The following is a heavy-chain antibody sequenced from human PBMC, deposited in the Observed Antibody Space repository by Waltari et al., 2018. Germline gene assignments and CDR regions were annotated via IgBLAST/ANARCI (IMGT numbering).Heavy chain of an antibody. Sequence: VQLVESGGGVVQPGRSLRLSCAASGFTFSSYAMSWVRQAPGKGPEWVSAISGSCGSTYYADSVKGRFTISRDNSKNTLYLQMNSLRAEDTAVYYCAKDLSPYDTGPDFDYWGQGTLVTVSS. CDR1: GFTFSSYA. CDR2: ISGSCGST. CDR3: AKDLSPYDTGPDFDY. V-gene: IGHV3-23*04. J-gene: IGHJ4*02. D-gene: IGHD3-22*01.